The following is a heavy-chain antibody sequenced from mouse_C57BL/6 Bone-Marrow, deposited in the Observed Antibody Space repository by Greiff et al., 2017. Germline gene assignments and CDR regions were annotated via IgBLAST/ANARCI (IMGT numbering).Heavy chain of an antibody. CDR1: GFSLTSYG. J-gene: IGHJ1*03. V-gene: IGHV2-5*01. Sequence: VMLVESGPGLVQPSQSLSITCTVSGFSLTSYGVHWVRQSPGKGLEWLGVIWRGGSTDYNAAFMSRLSITKDNSKSQVFFKMNSLQADDTAIYYCAKKARGLYFDVWGTGTTVTVSS. CDR2: IWRGGST. CDR3: AKKARGLYFDV.